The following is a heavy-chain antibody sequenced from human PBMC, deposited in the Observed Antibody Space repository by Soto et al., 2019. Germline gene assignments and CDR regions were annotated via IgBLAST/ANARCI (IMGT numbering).Heavy chain of an antibody. CDR2: ISGSGSSI. CDR3: AKGGDSSSWKNWFDP. D-gene: IGHD6-13*01. J-gene: IGHJ5*02. CDR1: GFTFSNYA. V-gene: IGHV3-23*01. Sequence: EVQLLESGGGLVQPGGSLRLSCAASGFTFSNYAMTWVRQAPGKGLEWVSGISGSGSSIYYADSVKGRFTISRDNSKNQLYLQRNSLRAEDTAVYYCAKGGDSSSWKNWFDPWGQGTLVTVSS.